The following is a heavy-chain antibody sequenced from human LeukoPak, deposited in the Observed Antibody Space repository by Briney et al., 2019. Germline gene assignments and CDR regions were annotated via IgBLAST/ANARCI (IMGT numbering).Heavy chain of an antibody. J-gene: IGHJ4*02. CDR2: IYYSGST. CDR3: ARTVSGYWMEA. D-gene: IGHD2-21*01. CDR1: GGSISSGGYY. V-gene: IGHV4-31*03. Sequence: SETLSLTCTVSGGSISSGGYYWSWIRQHPGKGLEWIGYIYYSGSTYYNPSLKSRVTISVDTSKNQFSLKLSSVTAADTAVYYCARTVSGYWMEAWGQGTLVTVSS.